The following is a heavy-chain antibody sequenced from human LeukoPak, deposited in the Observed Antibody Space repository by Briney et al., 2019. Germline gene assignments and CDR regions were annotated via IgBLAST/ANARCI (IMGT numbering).Heavy chain of an antibody. J-gene: IGHJ4*02. CDR1: GFTFSSYG. V-gene: IGHV3-21*01. CDR3: ARDAGSGSFSTTIDC. CDR2: ISSSSSYI. D-gene: IGHD1-26*01. Sequence: KAGGSLRLSCAASGFTFSSYGMNWVRQAPGKGLEWVSSISSSSSYIYYADSVKGRFTISRDNAKNSLYLQMNSLTAEDTAVYYCARDAGSGSFSTTIDCWGQGTLVTVSS.